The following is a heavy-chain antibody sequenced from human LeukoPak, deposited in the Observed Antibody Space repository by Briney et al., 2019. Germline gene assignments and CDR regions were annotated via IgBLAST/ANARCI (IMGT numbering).Heavy chain of an antibody. CDR1: GFTFSSYG. CDR2: IRYDGSNK. D-gene: IGHD3-22*01. J-gene: IGHJ3*02. Sequence: GGSLRLSCAASGFTFSSYGMHWVRQAPGKGLEWVAFIRYDGSNKYYADSVKGRFTISRDNSKNTLYLQMNSLRAEDTAVYYCAKGHYDSSGYYYLENAFDIWGQGTMVTVSS. CDR3: AKGHYDSSGYYYLENAFDI. V-gene: IGHV3-30*02.